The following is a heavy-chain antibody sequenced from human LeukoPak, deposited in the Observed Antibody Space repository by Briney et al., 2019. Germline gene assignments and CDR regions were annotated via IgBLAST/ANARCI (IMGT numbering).Heavy chain of an antibody. Sequence: PGGSLRLSCAASGFTFSSYAMHWVRQAPGKGLEWVAVISYDGSNKYYADSVKGRFTISRDNSKNTLYLQMNSLRAEDTAVYYCARVSETEGSSSDVWGQGTTVTVSS. D-gene: IGHD6-13*01. CDR3: ARVSETEGSSSDV. CDR1: GFTFSSYA. CDR2: ISYDGSNK. J-gene: IGHJ6*02. V-gene: IGHV3-30-3*01.